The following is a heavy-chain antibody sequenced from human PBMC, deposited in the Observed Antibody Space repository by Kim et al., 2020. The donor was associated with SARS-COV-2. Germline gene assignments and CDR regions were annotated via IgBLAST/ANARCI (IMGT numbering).Heavy chain of an antibody. V-gene: IGHV3-21*01. CDR1: GFTFSSYS. CDR3: ARDLDYDILTGYMTLPPHYYYYGMDV. Sequence: GGSLRLSCAASGFTFSSYSMNWVRQAPGKGLEWVSSISSSSSYIYYADSVKGRFTISRDNAKNSLYLQMNSLRAEDTAVYYCARDLDYDILTGYMTLPPHYYYYGMDVLGQGTTVPVSS. J-gene: IGHJ6*02. CDR2: ISSSSSYI. D-gene: IGHD3-9*01.